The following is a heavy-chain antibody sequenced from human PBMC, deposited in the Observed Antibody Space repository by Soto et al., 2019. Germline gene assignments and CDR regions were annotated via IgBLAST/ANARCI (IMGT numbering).Heavy chain of an antibody. CDR2: IIPMFDIT. CDR1: GDTFSSYT. J-gene: IGHJ4*02. D-gene: IGHD2-2*01. Sequence: SVKVSCNASGDTFSSYTISWVRQAPGQGLEWMGRIIPMFDITNYAQKFQGRVTITADKSTSTAYMELSSLRSEDTAVYYCARDRGYCSTTTCFKPIDYWGQGTLVTVSS. V-gene: IGHV1-69*04. CDR3: ARDRGYCSTTTCFKPIDY.